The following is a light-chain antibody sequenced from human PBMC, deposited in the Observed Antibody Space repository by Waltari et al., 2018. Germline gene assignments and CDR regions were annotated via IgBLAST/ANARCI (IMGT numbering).Light chain of an antibody. V-gene: IGKV1-39*01. CDR1: QRISNY. CDR2: SAS. CDR3: QQTYSTSWT. Sequence: DMQMTQSPSSLSASVGDRVTITCRASQRISNYLNWYQQKRGKGPKLLIYSASSLQSGVPSRFSGRGSGTDFTLTINSLQPEDFATYYCQQTYSTSWTFGQGTKVEVK. J-gene: IGKJ1*01.